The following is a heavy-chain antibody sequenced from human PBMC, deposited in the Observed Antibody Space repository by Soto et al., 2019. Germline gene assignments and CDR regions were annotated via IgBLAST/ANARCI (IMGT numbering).Heavy chain of an antibody. CDR1: GGSIGSSSYY. CDR3: ARRNYPYYFDY. CDR2: INYGGNT. J-gene: IGHJ4*02. V-gene: IGHV4-39*01. D-gene: IGHD1-7*01. Sequence: QLQLQESGPGLVKPSETLSLTCTVSGGSIGSSSYYWGWIRQPPGKGLEWVAIINYGGNTYYNPSLKSRVTISVDTSKNQFSVNLSSVTAADTAVYYCARRNYPYYFDYWGQGTLVTVSS.